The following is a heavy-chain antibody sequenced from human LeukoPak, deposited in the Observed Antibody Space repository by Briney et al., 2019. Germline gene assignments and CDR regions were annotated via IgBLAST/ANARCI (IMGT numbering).Heavy chain of an antibody. D-gene: IGHD2-21*01. V-gene: IGHV3-23*01. CDR2: ISGSGGST. CDR1: GFTFSSYA. CDR3: AKFLPTHIVVANYYFDY. J-gene: IGHJ4*02. Sequence: TGGSLRLSCAASGFTFSSYAMSWVRQAPGKGLEWVSAISGSGGSTCYADSVKGRFTISRDNSKNTLYLQMNSLRAEDTAVYYCAKFLPTHIVVANYYFDYWGQGTLVTVSS.